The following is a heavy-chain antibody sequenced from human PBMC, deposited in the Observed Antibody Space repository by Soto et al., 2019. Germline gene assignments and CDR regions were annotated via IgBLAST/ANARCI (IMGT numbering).Heavy chain of an antibody. CDR2: IYYSGST. J-gene: IGHJ4*02. Sequence: PSETLSLTCTVSGGSISSGDYYWSWIRQPPGKGLEWIGYIYYSGSTYYNTSLKSRVTISVDTSKNQFSLKLSSVTAADTAVYYCARVVVVAATYIDYWGQGTLVTVS. V-gene: IGHV4-30-4*01. CDR3: ARVVVVAATYIDY. D-gene: IGHD2-15*01. CDR1: GGSISSGDYY.